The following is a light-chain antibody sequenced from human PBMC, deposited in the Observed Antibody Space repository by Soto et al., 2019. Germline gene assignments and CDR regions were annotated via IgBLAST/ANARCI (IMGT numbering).Light chain of an antibody. CDR2: EVS. CDR1: RSGIGAYNY. CDR3: SAYTSSNNFVL. J-gene: IGLJ1*01. V-gene: IGLV2-14*01. Sequence: QAVLAQPAPLSGSPGQAITLSRPGTRSGIGAYNYVSWYQQHPGTAPKIIIYEVSNRPSGISYRFSGSKSANTASLTISGLQAEDEADYYCSAYTSSNNFVLFGAGTKV.